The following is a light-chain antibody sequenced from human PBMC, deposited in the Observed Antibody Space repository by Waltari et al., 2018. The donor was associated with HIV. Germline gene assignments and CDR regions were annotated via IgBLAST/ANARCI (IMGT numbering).Light chain of an antibody. J-gene: IGKJ3*01. CDR2: AAS. Sequence: DIQMTQSPSSLSASVGDRVTITCRASQSISSYLNWYQQKPGKAPKLLIYAASSLQSGVPSRFSGSGSGTDFTLTSSSLQPEDFATYYCQQSYSTPPSFTFGPGTKVDIK. CDR3: QQSYSTPPSFT. V-gene: IGKV1-39*01. CDR1: QSISSY.